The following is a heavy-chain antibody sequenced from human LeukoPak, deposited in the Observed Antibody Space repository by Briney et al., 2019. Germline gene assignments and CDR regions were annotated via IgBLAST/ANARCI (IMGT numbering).Heavy chain of an antibody. CDR1: GYTYTGYY. CDR3: ARVRMPINGFSGHFYWDFDY. CDR2: INPNSGGT. D-gene: IGHD2-21*01. Sequence: ASVKVSCKASGYTYTGYYMHWVRQARGQGLEGMGWINPNSGGTNYVQKFQGRVTMHRDTYFHTAYVELNRLSSDYSAVCYCARVRMPINGFSGHFYWDFDYWGQGTLVTVSS. J-gene: IGHJ4*02. V-gene: IGHV1-2*02.